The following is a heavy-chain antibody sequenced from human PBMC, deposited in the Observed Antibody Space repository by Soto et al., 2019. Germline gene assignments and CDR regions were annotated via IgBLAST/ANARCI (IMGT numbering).Heavy chain of an antibody. CDR1: GYSTSSGYH. CDR2: IYHSGST. J-gene: IGHJ4*02. Sequence: PSETLCLTCAVSGYSTSSGYHWGWIRQPPGKGLEWIGSIYHSGSTYYNPSLKSRVTISVDTSKNQFSLKLSSVTAADTAVYYCARVAGDGSGGSCYWVDYWGQGTLVT. D-gene: IGHD2-15*01. CDR3: ARVAGDGSGGSCYWVDY. V-gene: IGHV4-38-2*01.